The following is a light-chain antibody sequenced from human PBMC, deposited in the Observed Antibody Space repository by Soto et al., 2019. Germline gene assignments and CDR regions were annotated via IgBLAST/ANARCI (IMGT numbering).Light chain of an antibody. CDR1: QSVSSSY. CDR3: QQYGSSRWT. CDR2: GAS. V-gene: IGKV3-20*01. J-gene: IGKJ1*01. Sequence: EIVLTQSPGPLSLSPGERATLSCRASQSVSSSYLAWYQQKPGQAPRLLIYGASSRATGIPDRFSGSGSGTEFTLTISRLEPEDFAAYYCQQYGSSRWTFGQGTKVDIK.